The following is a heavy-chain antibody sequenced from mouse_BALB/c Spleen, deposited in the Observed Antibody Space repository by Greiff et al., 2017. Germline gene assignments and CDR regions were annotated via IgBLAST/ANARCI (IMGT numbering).Heavy chain of an antibody. V-gene: IGHV1-9*01. CDR2: ILPGSGST. J-gene: IGHJ1*01. D-gene: IGHD2-14*01. CDR1: GYTFSSYW. CDR3: ARGNRYDGYWYFDV. Sequence: VQVVESGAELMKPGASVKISCKATGYTFSSYWIEWVKQRPGHGLEWIGEILPGSGSTNYNEKFKGKATFTADTSSNTAYMQLSSLTSEDSAVYYCARGNRYDGYWYFDVWGAGTTVTVSS.